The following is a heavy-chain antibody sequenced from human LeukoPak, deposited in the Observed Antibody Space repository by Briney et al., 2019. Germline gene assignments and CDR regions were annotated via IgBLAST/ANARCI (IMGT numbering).Heavy chain of an antibody. CDR2: ISSNGGST. D-gene: IGHD6-13*01. CDR1: GFTFSSYA. V-gene: IGHV3-64*01. CDR3: ARDGEAAAASYYFDY. J-gene: IGHJ4*02. Sequence: PGGSLRLSCAASGFTFSSYAMHWVRKAPGKGLEYVSAISSNGGSTYYANSVKGRFTISRDNSKNTLYLQMGSLRAEDMAVYYCARDGEAAAASYYFDYWGQGTLVTVSS.